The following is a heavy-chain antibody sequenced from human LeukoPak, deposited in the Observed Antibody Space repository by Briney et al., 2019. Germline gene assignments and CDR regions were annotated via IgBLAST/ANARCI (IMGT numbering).Heavy chain of an antibody. Sequence: SETLSLTCTVSGGSISSYYWSWNRQPAGKGLEWIGRIYTSGSTNYNPSLKSRVTMSVDTSKNQFSLKLSSVTAADTAVYYCARAALPEVDLYGGNGDDAFDIWGQGTMVTVSS. CDR1: GGSISSYY. CDR3: ARAALPEVDLYGGNGDDAFDI. CDR2: IYTSGST. D-gene: IGHD4-23*01. V-gene: IGHV4-4*07. J-gene: IGHJ3*02.